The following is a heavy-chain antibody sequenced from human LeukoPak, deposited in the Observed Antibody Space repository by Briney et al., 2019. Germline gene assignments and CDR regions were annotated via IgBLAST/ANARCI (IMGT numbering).Heavy chain of an antibody. V-gene: IGHV1-24*01. Sequence: ASVKVSCKVSGYTLTESSMHWVRQAPGKGLEWMGGFDPEDGETIYAQKFQGRVTMTRDTSTSTVYMELSSLRSEDTAVYYCARIEGLAAKMGDWGQGTLVTVSS. J-gene: IGHJ4*02. CDR1: GYTLTESS. D-gene: IGHD6-25*01. CDR2: FDPEDGET. CDR3: ARIEGLAAKMGD.